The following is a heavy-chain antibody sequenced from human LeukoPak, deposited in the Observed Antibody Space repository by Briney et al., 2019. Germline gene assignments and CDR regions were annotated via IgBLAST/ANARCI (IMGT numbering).Heavy chain of an antibody. V-gene: IGHV5-51*01. J-gene: IGHJ3*02. CDR3: ARMRISVVLAPHGFDI. CDR2: IYPGDSDT. D-gene: IGHD2-21*01. CDR1: GYSFTSYW. Sequence: GESLKISCKGSGYSFTSYWIAWVRQMPGKGLGWMGIIYPGDSDTRYSPSFQGQVTISADKSIRTAYLQWSSLKASDTATYYCARMRISVVLAPHGFDIWGQGTMVTVSS.